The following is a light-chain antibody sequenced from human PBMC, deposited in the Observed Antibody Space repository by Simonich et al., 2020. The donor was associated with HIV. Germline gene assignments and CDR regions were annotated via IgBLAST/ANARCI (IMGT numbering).Light chain of an antibody. CDR1: QGISKY. CDR2: DAS. Sequence: DIQMTQSPSSLSASVGDRVTITCRASQGISKYLNWYQQKPGRAPKLLFYDASNLETGVPSRFSGSGSGTHFTFTISSLQPEDIATYYCQQYNNLPLTFGGGTKVEIK. J-gene: IGKJ4*01. CDR3: QQYNNLPLT. V-gene: IGKV1-33*01.